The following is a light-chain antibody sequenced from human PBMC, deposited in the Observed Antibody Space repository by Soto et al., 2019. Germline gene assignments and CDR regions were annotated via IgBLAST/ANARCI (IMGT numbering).Light chain of an antibody. V-gene: IGKV3-11*01. Sequence: EVVLTQSPATLSLSQGETATLSCRASQSVSSYLAWYQQKPGQAPRLLIYDASKTATGIPARFSGSGSGTVFTLNISSLEPEDFAVYYCQQRSGWPPCLTFGGGTKVEIK. CDR2: DAS. J-gene: IGKJ4*01. CDR1: QSVSSY. CDR3: QQRSGWPPCLT.